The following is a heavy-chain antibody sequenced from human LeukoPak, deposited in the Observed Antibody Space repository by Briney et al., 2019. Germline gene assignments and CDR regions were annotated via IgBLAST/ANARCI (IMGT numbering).Heavy chain of an antibody. J-gene: IGHJ6*03. CDR1: GVSIDSGNYY. CDR3: ARGRGEVERRRVKYFYFYMDV. V-gene: IGHV4-61*02. D-gene: IGHD1-1*01. Sequence: SETLSLTCTVSGVSIDSGNYYWSWIRQPAGKGLEWIGRIYTTGSTNYNPSLKSRVTMSVDTSKNQFSLKLSSVTAADTAVYYCARGRGEVERRRVKYFYFYMDVWGKGTTVTVSS. CDR2: IYTTGST.